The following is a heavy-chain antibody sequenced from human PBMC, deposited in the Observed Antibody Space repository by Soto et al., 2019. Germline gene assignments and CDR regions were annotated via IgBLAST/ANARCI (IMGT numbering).Heavy chain of an antibody. D-gene: IGHD3-10*01. CDR3: ARLPTGDLLPREYYFDY. J-gene: IGHJ4*02. CDR2: IWYDGSNK. CDR1: GFTFSSYG. V-gene: IGHV3-33*01. Sequence: QVQLVESGGGVVQPGRSLRLSCAASGFTFSSYGMHWVRQAPGKGLEWVAVIWYDGSNKYYADSVKGRFTISRDNSTNTLYLQMNSLRAEDKAVYYCARLPTGDLLPREYYFDYWGQGTLVTVSS.